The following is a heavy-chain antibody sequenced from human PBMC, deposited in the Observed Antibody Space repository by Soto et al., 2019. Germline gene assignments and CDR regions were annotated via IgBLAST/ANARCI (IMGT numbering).Heavy chain of an antibody. D-gene: IGHD2-2*01. Sequence: ASVKVSCKASGYTFSSYDINWVRQATGQGLEWMGWTNPNSGNAGYAQKFQGRVTITADESTSTAYMELSSLRSEDTAVYYCAREGLVLVPTTVNSDYYYYAMDVWGQGTTVTVSS. J-gene: IGHJ6*02. CDR2: TNPNSGNA. CDR1: GYTFSSYD. V-gene: IGHV1-8*01. CDR3: AREGLVLVPTTVNSDYYYYAMDV.